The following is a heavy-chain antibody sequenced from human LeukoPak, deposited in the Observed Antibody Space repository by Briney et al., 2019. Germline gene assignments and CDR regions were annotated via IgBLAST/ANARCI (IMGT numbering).Heavy chain of an antibody. J-gene: IGHJ4*02. D-gene: IGHD3-22*01. CDR3: ARAAGNYDSSGYYLYFDY. Sequence: PSETLSLTCAVSGGSISSYYWSWIRQPAGKGLEWIGRIYTSGSTNYNPSLKSRVTISVDTSKNQFSLKLSSVTAADTAVYYCARAAGNYDSSGYYLYFDYWGQGTLVTVSS. V-gene: IGHV4-4*07. CDR1: GGSISSYY. CDR2: IYTSGST.